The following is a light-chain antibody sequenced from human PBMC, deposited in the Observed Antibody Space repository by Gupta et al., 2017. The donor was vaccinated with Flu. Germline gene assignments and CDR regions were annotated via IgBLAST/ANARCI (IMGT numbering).Light chain of an antibody. CDR1: SSKIGSNT. J-gene: IGLJ1*01. CDR2: TND. CDR3: AAWDDSLNGYV. Sequence: RVTISCSGTSSKIGSNTVTWYHQFPGMAPNLLIYTNDRRPSGVPDRFSGSKSGTSASLTISGLQAEDEAEYYCAAWDDSLNGYVFGAGTKVAVL. V-gene: IGLV1-44*01.